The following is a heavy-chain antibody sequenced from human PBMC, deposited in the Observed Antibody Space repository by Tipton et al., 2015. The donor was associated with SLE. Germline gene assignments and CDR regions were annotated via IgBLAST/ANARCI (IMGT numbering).Heavy chain of an antibody. Sequence: SGAEVKKPGASVKVSCKASGYTFTSYAMHWVRQAPGKGLEWVAVISNDGNNKYYADSMKGRFTISRDNSKNTVFLLMNSLKADDTAVYYCARDNRVMRDDYDTPVFDYWGQGTLVTVSS. CDR3: ARDNRVMRDDYDTPVFDY. CDR2: ISNDGNNK. D-gene: IGHD5-24*01. V-gene: IGHV3-30-3*01. CDR1: GYTFTSYA. J-gene: IGHJ4*02.